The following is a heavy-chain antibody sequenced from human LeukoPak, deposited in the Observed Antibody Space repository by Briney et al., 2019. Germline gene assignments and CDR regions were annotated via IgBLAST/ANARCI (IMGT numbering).Heavy chain of an antibody. V-gene: IGHV4-34*01. Sequence: SETLSLTCAVYGGSFSGYYWSWIRQPPGKWLEWIGEINHSGSTNYNPSLKSRVTISVDTSKNQFSLKLSSVTAADTAVYYCARGSQSLGYCSGGSCRAKIFDYWGQGTLVTVSS. J-gene: IGHJ4*02. CDR3: ARGSQSLGYCSGGSCRAKIFDY. CDR2: INHSGST. D-gene: IGHD2-15*01. CDR1: GGSFSGYY.